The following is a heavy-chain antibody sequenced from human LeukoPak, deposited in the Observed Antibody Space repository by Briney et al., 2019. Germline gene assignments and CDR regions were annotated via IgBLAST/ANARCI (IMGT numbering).Heavy chain of an antibody. J-gene: IGHJ4*02. CDR2: ISGNGGRT. D-gene: IGHD2-15*01. CDR1: GGSISSYY. CDR3: ARPTDYCSGDSCYSPVEY. Sequence: ETLSLTCTVSGGSISSYYWSWVRQAPGKGLDWVSAISGNGGRTYYADFVKGRFTISRDNSKNTLYMQMNSLRPEDTAIYYCARPTDYCSGDSCYSPVEYWGQGTLVTVSS. V-gene: IGHV3-23*01.